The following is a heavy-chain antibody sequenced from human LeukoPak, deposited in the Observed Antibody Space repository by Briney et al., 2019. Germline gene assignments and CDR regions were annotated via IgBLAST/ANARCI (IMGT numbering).Heavy chain of an antibody. CDR1: GFAFSDYW. CDR2: ISGSGGST. D-gene: IGHD2-2*01. V-gene: IGHV3-23*01. J-gene: IGHJ3*02. CDR3: AAQYQLPSNAFDI. Sequence: GGSLRLSCAVSGFAFSDYWMSWVRQAPGKGLEWVSAISGSGGSTHYADSVKGRFTISRDNSKNTLYLQMNSLRAEDTAVYYCAAQYQLPSNAFDIWGQGTMVTVSA.